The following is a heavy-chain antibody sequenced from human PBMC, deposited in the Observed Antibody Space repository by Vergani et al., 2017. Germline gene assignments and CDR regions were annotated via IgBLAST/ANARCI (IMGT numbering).Heavy chain of an antibody. J-gene: IGHJ4*02. V-gene: IGHV3-9*01. CDR3: AKDEVDTAMGRIDY. CDR1: GFTFDDYA. CDR2: ISWNSGSI. D-gene: IGHD5-18*01. Sequence: EVQLLESGGGLVQPGRSLRLSCAASGFTFDDYAMHWVRQAPGKGLEWVSGISWNSGSIGYADSVKGRFTISRDNAKNSLYLQMNSLRAEDTALYYCAKDEVDTAMGRIDYWGQGTLVTVSS.